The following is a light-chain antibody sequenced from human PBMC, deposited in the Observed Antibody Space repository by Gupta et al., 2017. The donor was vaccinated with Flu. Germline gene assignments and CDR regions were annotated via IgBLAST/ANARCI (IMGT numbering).Light chain of an antibody. CDR1: TRDVGIYNS. V-gene: IGLV2-11*03. CDR2: DVT. CDR3: CSYADNFTWV. Sequence: SVTISCTGSTRDVGIYNSVSWYQQHPGKAPTLISYDVTRRPSGFPDRFSGSRSGNTASLTISGLQAEDEADYSCCSYADNFTWVFGGGTTLTVL. J-gene: IGLJ3*02.